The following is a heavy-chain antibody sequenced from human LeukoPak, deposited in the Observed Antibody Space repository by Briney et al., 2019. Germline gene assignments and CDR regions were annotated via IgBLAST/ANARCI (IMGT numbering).Heavy chain of an antibody. CDR3: ARYSSSWNNAYYFDY. D-gene: IGHD6-13*01. CDR1: GYTFTSYA. J-gene: IGHJ4*02. Sequence: ASVKVSCKASGYTFTSYAMHWVRQAPGQRLEWMGWINAGNGNTKYSQKFQGRVTITRDTSISTAYMELSRLRSDDTAVYYCARYSSSWNNAYYFDYWGQGTLVTVSS. CDR2: INAGNGNT. V-gene: IGHV1-3*01.